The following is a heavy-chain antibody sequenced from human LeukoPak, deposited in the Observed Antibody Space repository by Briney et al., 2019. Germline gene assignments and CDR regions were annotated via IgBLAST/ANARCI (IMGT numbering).Heavy chain of an antibody. CDR3: ARDLVVTAAILSRAFDI. V-gene: IGHV1-18*01. CDR1: GYTFTSYG. D-gene: IGHD2-2*01. CDR2: ISAYNGNT. Sequence: GASVKVSCKASGYTFTSYGISWVRQAPGQGLEWMGWISAYNGNTNYAQKLQGRVTMTTDTSTSTAYMELRRLRSDDTAVYYCARDLVVTAAILSRAFDIWGQGTMVTVSS. J-gene: IGHJ3*02.